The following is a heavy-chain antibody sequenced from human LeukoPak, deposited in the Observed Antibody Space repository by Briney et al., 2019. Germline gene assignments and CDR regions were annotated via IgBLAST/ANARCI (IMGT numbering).Heavy chain of an antibody. CDR1: DGSISTFY. D-gene: IGHD4-23*01. Sequence: SETLSLTCAVSDGSISTFYWSWIRQPPGKRLEWIGYTHYSWPTYYNPSLKSRVTMSVNTSNRPFSLQLTSVTASDPAVYYCARVHLRQLLYCYFDLWGRGTLVTVSS. CDR3: ARVHLRQLLYCYFDL. J-gene: IGHJ2*01. CDR2: THYSWPT. V-gene: IGHV4-59*01.